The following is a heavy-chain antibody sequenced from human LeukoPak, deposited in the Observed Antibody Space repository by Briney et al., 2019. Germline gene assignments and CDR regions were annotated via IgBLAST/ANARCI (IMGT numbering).Heavy chain of an antibody. CDR2: ISGSGGET. CDR3: AKGSGSSSYNTMDV. V-gene: IGHV3-23*01. J-gene: IGHJ6*02. D-gene: IGHD2-2*02. Sequence: GGSLRLSCAASGFTFSSYAMNWVRQSPGKGLEWVSVISGSGGETFYADSVKGRFTISRDNSGNTQYLQMNSLRAEDTAVYYCAKGSGSSSYNTMDVWGQGATVTVS. CDR1: GFTFSSYA.